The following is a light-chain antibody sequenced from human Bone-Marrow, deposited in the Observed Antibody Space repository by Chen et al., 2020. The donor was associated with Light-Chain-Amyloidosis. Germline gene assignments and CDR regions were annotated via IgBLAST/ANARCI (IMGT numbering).Light chain of an antibody. Sequence: QSALPQPPSVSGSPGQSITFSCTGATSDVGNFVSWYQHHSGKVPKLMSYEDNVRPSGVSTRCSGSKSGKTASLTISGLQAEDGADYYWCTGTTTLLRVGGGTKLTVL. CDR3: CTGTTTLLR. J-gene: IGLJ2*01. CDR2: EDN. CDR1: TSDVGNF. V-gene: IGLV2-14*02.